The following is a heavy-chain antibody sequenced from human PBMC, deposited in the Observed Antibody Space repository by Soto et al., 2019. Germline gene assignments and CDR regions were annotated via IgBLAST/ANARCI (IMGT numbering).Heavy chain of an antibody. CDR1: GGSFSSYT. V-gene: IGHV1-69*02. CDR3: ASQYHVLTDHAV. Sequence: SVKVSCKASGGSFSSYTISWVRQAPGQGLEWMGRIIPILGIANYAQKFQGRVTITADKSTSTAYMELSSLRSEDTAVYYCASQYHVLTDHAVWGQGTLVTVSS. J-gene: IGHJ4*02. CDR2: IIPILGIA. D-gene: IGHD3-16*01.